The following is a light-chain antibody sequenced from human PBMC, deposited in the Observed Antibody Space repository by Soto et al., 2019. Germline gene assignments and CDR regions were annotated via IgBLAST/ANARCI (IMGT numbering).Light chain of an antibody. V-gene: IGKV1-9*01. J-gene: IGKJ5*01. CDR1: QAISTS. Sequence: DIQLTQSPSFVSASIGDRVTIICRASQAISTSLAWYQQSPGKAPKLLIYAASTLHTGVPSRFSGSGSGTEFTLTISGLQPEDFATYYCQQRNSYPITFGQGTRLDI. CDR3: QQRNSYPIT. CDR2: AAS.